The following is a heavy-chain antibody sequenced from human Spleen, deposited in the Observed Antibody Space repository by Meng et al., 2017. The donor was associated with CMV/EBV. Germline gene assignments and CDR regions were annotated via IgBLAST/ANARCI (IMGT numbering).Heavy chain of an antibody. CDR2: IVPILGIV. CDR1: GDALSNYA. D-gene: IGHD3-10*01. J-gene: IGHJ5*02. Sequence: KASGDALSNYAITWVRQAPGQGLEWMGRIVPILGIVNYAQKFQGRVTMAADKATSTVYMELSSLRFEDTAVFYCARVGGYSGNWLDPWGQGTLVTVSS. CDR3: ARVGGYSGNWLDP. V-gene: IGHV1-69*04.